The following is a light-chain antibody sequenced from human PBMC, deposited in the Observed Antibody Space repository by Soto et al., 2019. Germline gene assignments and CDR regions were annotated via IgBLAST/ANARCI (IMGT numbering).Light chain of an antibody. CDR3: QQYNNWPLT. J-gene: IGKJ4*01. CDR1: QSFTSK. CDR2: DAS. Sequence: EIVMTQSPATLSLSPGERATLSCRSSQSFTSKLAWYQQKPGQAPRLLIYDASTRATGIPARFSGSESGTEITLSICSLQSEDFAVYYCQQYNNWPLTFGGGTKVEI. V-gene: IGKV3-15*01.